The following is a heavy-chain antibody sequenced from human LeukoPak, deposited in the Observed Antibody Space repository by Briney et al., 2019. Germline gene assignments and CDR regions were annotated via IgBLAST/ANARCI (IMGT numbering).Heavy chain of an antibody. Sequence: GGSLRLSCAASGFAFSRQDMGWVRQAPGKGLEWVSAISDSGDRTYYVDSVKGRFTISRDNSKNTLYLQMNSLRAHDTAVNYCAKDARRSSGWYFFDHWGRGILVTVSS. D-gene: IGHD6-19*01. CDR3: AKDARRSSGWYFFDH. V-gene: IGHV3-23*01. CDR2: ISDSGDRT. J-gene: IGHJ4*02. CDR1: GFAFSRQD.